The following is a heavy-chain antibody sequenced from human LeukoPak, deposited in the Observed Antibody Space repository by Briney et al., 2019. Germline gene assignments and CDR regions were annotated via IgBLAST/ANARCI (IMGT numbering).Heavy chain of an antibody. V-gene: IGHV4-31*03. Sequence: SQTLSLTCTVSGGSISSGGYYWSWIRQHPGKGLEWIGYIYYSGSTYYNPSLKSRVTISVGTSKNQFSLKLSSVTAADTAVYYCARGGYDSSDNWFDPWGQGTLVTVSS. CDR3: ARGGYDSSDNWFDP. D-gene: IGHD3-22*01. CDR1: GGSISSGGYY. J-gene: IGHJ5*02. CDR2: IYYSGST.